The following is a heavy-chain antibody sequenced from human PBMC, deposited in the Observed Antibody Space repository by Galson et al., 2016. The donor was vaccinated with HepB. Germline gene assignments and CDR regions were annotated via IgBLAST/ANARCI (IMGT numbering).Heavy chain of an antibody. CDR2: INYSGST. CDR3: VRERRTLTGSLDK. Sequence: TLSLTCTVSGGSISSGVDYWTWIRQHPGKGLEWIGYINYSGSTYYNPTLKSRVTMSLDSSQNQFSVKLRSVTAADTAVYYCVRERRTLTGSLDKWGQGTLVTVSS. V-gene: IGHV4-31*03. J-gene: IGHJ4*02. CDR1: GGSISSGVDY. D-gene: IGHD1-20*01.